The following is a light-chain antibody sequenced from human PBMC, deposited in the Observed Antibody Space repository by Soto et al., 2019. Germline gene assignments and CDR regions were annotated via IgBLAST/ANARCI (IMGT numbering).Light chain of an antibody. V-gene: IGKV1-39*01. Sequence: DIQMTQSPSSLSASVGDRVTITCRASQSISSYLNWFQQKPGKAPKLLIYYASSLQGGVPSRFSGSVSGTDFTLTISTLQPEDFATYYCQQTHTTPHTFGGGTKVEIK. CDR1: QSISSY. CDR2: YAS. J-gene: IGKJ4*01. CDR3: QQTHTTPHT.